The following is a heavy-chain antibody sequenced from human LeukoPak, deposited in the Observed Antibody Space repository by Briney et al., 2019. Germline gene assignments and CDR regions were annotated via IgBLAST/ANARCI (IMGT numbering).Heavy chain of an antibody. CDR1: GFTFSRYD. CDR2: ISNDGSSK. Sequence: GRSLRLSCAASGFTFSRYDMHWVRQAPGKGLEWLAVISNDGSSKYYIDSVKGRFIISRDNSKNTLFLQMNGLRAEDTAVYYCATRKYSWVDYWGQGTLVTVSS. V-gene: IGHV3-30*03. D-gene: IGHD5-18*01. CDR3: ATRKYSWVDY. J-gene: IGHJ4*02.